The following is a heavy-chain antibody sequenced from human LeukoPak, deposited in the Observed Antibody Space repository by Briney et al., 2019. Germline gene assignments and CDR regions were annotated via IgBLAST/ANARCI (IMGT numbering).Heavy chain of an antibody. D-gene: IGHD3-22*01. CDR1: GFTFDDYG. J-gene: IGHJ4*02. V-gene: IGHV3-20*04. Sequence: GGSLRLSCAASGFTFDDYGMSWVRQAPGKGLEWVSGINWNGGSTGYADSVKGRFTISRDNAKNSLYLQMNSPRAEDTALYYCARAAPRHANYYDSSGYHGGGFDYWGQGTLVTVSS. CDR3: ARAAPRHANYYDSSGYHGGGFDY. CDR2: INWNGGST.